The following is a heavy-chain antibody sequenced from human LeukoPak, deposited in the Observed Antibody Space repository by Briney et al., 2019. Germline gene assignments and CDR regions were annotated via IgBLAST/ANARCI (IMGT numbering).Heavy chain of an antibody. CDR2: IYYSGTT. CDR3: ARGTYYDILTGYYNEGNWFDP. J-gene: IGHJ5*02. CDR1: GGSISSSSYY. D-gene: IGHD3-9*01. Sequence: PSETLSLTCTVSGGSISSSSYYWGWIRQPPGKGLEWIGSIYYSGTTYYNPSLKSRVTMSVDTSKNQFSLRLTSVTAADPAWYYCARGTYYDILTGYYNEGNWFDPWGQGTLVTVST. V-gene: IGHV4-39*01.